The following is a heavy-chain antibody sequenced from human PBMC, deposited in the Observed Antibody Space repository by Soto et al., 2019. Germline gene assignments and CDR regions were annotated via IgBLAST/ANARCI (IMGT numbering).Heavy chain of an antibody. V-gene: IGHV3-30*04. D-gene: IGHD1-26*01. Sequence: GESLKISCAASGFTFSSYAMHWVRQAPGKGLEWVAVISYDGSNKYYADSVKGRFTISRDNSKNTLYLQMNSLRAEDTAVYYCARDRIVGAFDAFDIWGQGTMVTVSS. CDR2: ISYDGSNK. J-gene: IGHJ3*02. CDR1: GFTFSSYA. CDR3: ARDRIVGAFDAFDI.